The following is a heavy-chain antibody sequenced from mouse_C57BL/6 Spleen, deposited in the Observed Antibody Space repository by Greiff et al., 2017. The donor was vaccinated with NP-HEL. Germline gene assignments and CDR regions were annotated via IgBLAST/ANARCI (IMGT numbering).Heavy chain of an antibody. CDR3: AKELLEFEY. V-gene: IGHV1-69*01. D-gene: IGHD1-1*01. J-gene: IGHJ3*01. CDR1: GYTFTSYW. Sequence: VQLQQPGAELVMPGASVKLSCKASGYTFTSYWMHWVKQRPGQGLEWIGEIDPSDSYTNYNQKFKGKSPLTVDKSSSTAYMQLSSLTSEDSAVYYCAKELLEFEYWGQGTLVTVSA. CDR2: IDPSDSYT.